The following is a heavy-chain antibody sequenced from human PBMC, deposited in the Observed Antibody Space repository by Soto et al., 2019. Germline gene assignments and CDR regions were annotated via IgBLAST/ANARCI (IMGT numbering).Heavy chain of an antibody. J-gene: IGHJ6*02. CDR2: VSSSSSYT. D-gene: IGHD1-1*01. CDR1: GFTFSDYY. CDR3: ARDQKGSPTNGYYYYYGMDV. V-gene: IGHV3-11*06. Sequence: KSGGSLRLSCAASGFTFSDYYMSWIRQAPGKGLEWVSYVSSSSSYTNYADSVKGRFTISRDNAKNSLYLQMNSLRAEDTAVYYCARDQKGSPTNGYYYYYGMDVWGQGTTVTVSS.